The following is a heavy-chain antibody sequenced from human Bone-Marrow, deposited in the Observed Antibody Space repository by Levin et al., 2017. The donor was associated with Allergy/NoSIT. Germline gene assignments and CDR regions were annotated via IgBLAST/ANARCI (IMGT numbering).Heavy chain of an antibody. Sequence: KAGESLKISCQASGFAFTDYYMHWVRQAPGQGLEWLGWINPNNGATKYVLKFQDRVTMTRDTSISTAYMEFRRLRSDDTAVFYCARDPAVTRDGYFDLWGRGTLVSVSS. CDR3: ARDPAVTRDGYFDL. CDR2: INPNNGAT. CDR1: GFAFTDYY. V-gene: IGHV1-2*02. D-gene: IGHD4-17*01. J-gene: IGHJ2*01.